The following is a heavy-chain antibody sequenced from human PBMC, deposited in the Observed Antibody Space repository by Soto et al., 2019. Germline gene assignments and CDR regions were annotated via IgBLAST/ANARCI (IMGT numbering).Heavy chain of an antibody. V-gene: IGHV3-23*01. CDR1: GFTFSSYA. J-gene: IGHJ4*02. D-gene: IGHD3-22*01. CDR2: ISSSGGST. CDR3: ATRGSSGTSKPHYLDN. Sequence: PGGSLRLSCAASGFTFSSYAMSWVRQAPGKGLEWVSAISSSGGSTYYADSVKGRFTISRDNSKNTLYLQMNSLRAEDTAVYYCATRGSSGTSKPHYLDNWGQGTLVTVSS.